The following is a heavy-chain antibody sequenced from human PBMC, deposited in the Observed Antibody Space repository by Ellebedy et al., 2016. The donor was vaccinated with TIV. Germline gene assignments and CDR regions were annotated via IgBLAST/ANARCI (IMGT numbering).Heavy chain of an antibody. V-gene: IGHV1-69*13. Sequence: AASVKVSCKAPGGTLSNFGISWVRQAPGQGLELIGVTIPLLGSVNSAQKFQGRVTLTADESTSTAYMELRSLTSEDTAVYFCARDRLDSLDYWGQGTLVIVSS. J-gene: IGHJ4*02. D-gene: IGHD3/OR15-3a*01. CDR3: ARDRLDSLDY. CDR2: TIPLLGSV. CDR1: GGTLSNFG.